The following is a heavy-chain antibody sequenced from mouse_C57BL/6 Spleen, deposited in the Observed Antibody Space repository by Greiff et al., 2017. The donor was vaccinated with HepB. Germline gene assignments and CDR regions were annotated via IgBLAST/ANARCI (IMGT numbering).Heavy chain of an antibody. J-gene: IGHJ2*01. CDR1: GYSFTGYY. D-gene: IGHD2-4*01. CDR2: INPSTGGT. Sequence: VHVKQSGPELVKPGASVKISCKASGYSFTGYYMNWVKQSPEKSLEWIGEINPSTGGTTYNQKFKAKATLTVDKSSSTAYMQLKSLTSEDSAVYYCARYDYDFYFDYWGQGTTLTVSS. V-gene: IGHV1-42*01. CDR3: ARYDYDFYFDY.